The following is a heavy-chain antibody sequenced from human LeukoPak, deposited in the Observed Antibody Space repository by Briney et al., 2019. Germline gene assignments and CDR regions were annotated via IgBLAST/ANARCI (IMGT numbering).Heavy chain of an antibody. CDR3: ARADVLRYFDWLPLLDY. Sequence: GGSLRLSCAASGFAFSRYRMTWVRQAPGKGLEWVSYISSSGSTIYYADSVKGRFTISRGNAKNSLYLQMNSLRAEDTAVYYCARADVLRYFDWLPLLDYWGQGTLVTVSS. CDR2: ISSSGSTI. D-gene: IGHD3-9*01. CDR1: GFAFSRYR. V-gene: IGHV3-48*04. J-gene: IGHJ4*02.